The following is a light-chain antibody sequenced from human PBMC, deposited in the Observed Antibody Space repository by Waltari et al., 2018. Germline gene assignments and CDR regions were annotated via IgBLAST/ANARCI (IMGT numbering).Light chain of an antibody. J-gene: IGKJ4*01. CDR3: QQYFGIPLT. CDR2: WAS. CDR1: QSVFYSSNNKNY. V-gene: IGKV4-1*01. Sequence: DIVMTQSPDSLAVSLGEGATINCTSSQSVFYSSNNKNYLAWYQQKPGQPPKLLIHWASIRESGVPDRFSGSGSGTDFTLTISSLQAEDVAVYFCQQYFGIPLTFGGGTKVEIK.